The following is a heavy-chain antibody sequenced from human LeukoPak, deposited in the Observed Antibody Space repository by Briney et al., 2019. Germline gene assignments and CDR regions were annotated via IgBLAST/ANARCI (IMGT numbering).Heavy chain of an antibody. V-gene: IGHV4-59*02. CDR3: ASKPIVPASQAHYFDT. J-gene: IGHJ5*02. CDR1: GASVRSHY. D-gene: IGHD2-2*01. Sequence: SGTLSLTCTVAGASVRSHYWSWIRQPQGKGLEGIGNVFHNGHSSFAPSLTLRVPMSVDPSKTQFSLNLNSVTAPDTAVYYCASKPIVPASQAHYFDTWGQGILVTVSS. CDR2: VFHNGHS.